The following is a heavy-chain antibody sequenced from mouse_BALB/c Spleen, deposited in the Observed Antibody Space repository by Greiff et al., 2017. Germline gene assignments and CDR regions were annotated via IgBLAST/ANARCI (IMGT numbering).Heavy chain of an antibody. CDR3: ARLGDYAWFAY. D-gene: IGHD2-4*01. J-gene: IGHJ3*01. CDR1: GYTFTDYA. Sequence: VQLQQSGAELVRPGVSVKISCKGSGYTFTDYAMHWVKQSHAKSLEWIGVISTYYGDASYNQKFKGKATMTVDKSSSTAYMELARLTSEDSAIYYCARLGDYAWFAYWGQGTLVTVSA. V-gene: IGHV1S137*01. CDR2: ISTYYGDA.